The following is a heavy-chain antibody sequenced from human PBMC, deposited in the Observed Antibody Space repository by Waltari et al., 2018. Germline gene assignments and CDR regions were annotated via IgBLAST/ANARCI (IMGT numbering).Heavy chain of an antibody. J-gene: IGHJ5*02. Sequence: EVQLVESGGDLVQPGGSLRLSCAASGFTFSSYTMNWVRQAPGKGLGWVSYISSSSSTIYYADSVKGRFTITRDNAKNSLYLQMNSLRAEDTAVYYCARNWELAPWGQGTLVTVSS. CDR2: ISSSSSTI. CDR1: GFTFSSYT. D-gene: IGHD1-26*01. V-gene: IGHV3-48*04. CDR3: ARNWELAP.